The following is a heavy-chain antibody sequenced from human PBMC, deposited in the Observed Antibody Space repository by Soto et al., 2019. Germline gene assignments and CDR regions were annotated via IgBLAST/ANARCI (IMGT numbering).Heavy chain of an antibody. V-gene: IGHV1-18*01. D-gene: IGHD2-21*02. Sequence: ASVKVSCKASGYTFTSYGISWVRQAPGQGLEWMGWISAYNGNTNYAQKLQGRVTMTTDTSTSTAYMEPRSLRSDDTAVYYCARDHRTNCGGDCSLGYWGQGTLVTVSS. J-gene: IGHJ4*02. CDR1: GYTFTSYG. CDR3: ARDHRTNCGGDCSLGY. CDR2: ISAYNGNT.